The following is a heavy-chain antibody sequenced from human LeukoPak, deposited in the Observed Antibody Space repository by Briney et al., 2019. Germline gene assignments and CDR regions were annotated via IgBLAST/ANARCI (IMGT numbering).Heavy chain of an antibody. CDR1: GFTFSSYG. D-gene: IGHD6-13*01. Sequence: GGSLRLSCAASGFTFSSYGMHWVRQAPGKGLEWVAVISYDGSHKYYADSVKGRFTISRDSSKNTLYLQMNSLRAEDTAVYYCATEQQPNLYYYGMDVWGQGTTVTVSS. CDR2: ISYDGSHK. V-gene: IGHV3-30*03. CDR3: ATEQQPNLYYYGMDV. J-gene: IGHJ6*02.